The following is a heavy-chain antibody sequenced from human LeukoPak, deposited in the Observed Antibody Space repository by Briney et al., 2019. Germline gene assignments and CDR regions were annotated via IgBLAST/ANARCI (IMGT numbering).Heavy chain of an antibody. J-gene: IGHJ4*02. CDR2: IYYSGST. V-gene: IGHV4-39*07. D-gene: IGHD3-22*01. CDR3: ARTPIYYFDNSGYYN. Sequence: SETLSLTCTVSGGSISSSSYYWGWIRQPPGKGLEWIGSIYYSGSTYYNPSLKSRVTISVDTSKKQFSLRLSSVTAADTAVYYCARTPIYYFDNSGYYNWGQGTLVTVSS. CDR1: GGSISSSSYY.